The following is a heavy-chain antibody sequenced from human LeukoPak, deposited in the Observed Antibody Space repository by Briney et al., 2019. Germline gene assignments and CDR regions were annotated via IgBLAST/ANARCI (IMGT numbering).Heavy chain of an antibody. CDR2: FYYLGNT. CDR3: TTFRGPPNYFDY. V-gene: IGHV4-39*07. D-gene: IGHD2-21*01. CDR1: GGSITSSGYY. Sequence: PSETLSLTCNVSGGSITSSGYYWGWIRQAPGKGLEWIGSFYYLGNTYYKPSLRSRVTMSVDTSKNQFSLKLSAVTAADTAVYYCTTFRGPPNYFDYWGQGKPGHRLL. J-gene: IGHJ4*02.